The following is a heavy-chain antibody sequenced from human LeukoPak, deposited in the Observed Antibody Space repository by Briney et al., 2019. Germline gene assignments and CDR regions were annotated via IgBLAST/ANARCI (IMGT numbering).Heavy chain of an antibody. CDR2: ISSNGDIT. Sequence: PGGSLRLSCAASGXTFSTYSMHWVRQAPGKGLKSISAISSNGDITYYANSVKGRFTISRDNSKNTLYLQMGSLRAEDMTVYYCAREYYGGYVDYWGQGTLVTVSS. CDR1: GXTFSTYS. V-gene: IGHV3-64*01. D-gene: IGHD3-10*01. CDR3: AREYYGGYVDY. J-gene: IGHJ4*02.